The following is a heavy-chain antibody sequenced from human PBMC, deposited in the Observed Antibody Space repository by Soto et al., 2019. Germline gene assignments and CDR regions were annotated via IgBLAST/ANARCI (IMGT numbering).Heavy chain of an antibody. D-gene: IGHD1-7*01. CDR3: VGTGTTDDF. Sequence: VQLQGSGPGLVEPSQTLSLTCTVSGASVNTGDYYWSYIRQSPGKGLEWLGYIFYSGDTYYNPSLKSRATISLNTSRNQISLTLTSVTDADTAVYFCVGTGTTDDFWGQGTLVTVSS. J-gene: IGHJ1*01. V-gene: IGHV4-30-4*01. CDR1: GASVNTGDYY. CDR2: IFYSGDT.